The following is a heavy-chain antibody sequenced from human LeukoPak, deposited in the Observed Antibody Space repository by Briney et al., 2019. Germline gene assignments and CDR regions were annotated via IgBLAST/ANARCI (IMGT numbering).Heavy chain of an antibody. CDR2: ISGSGDNT. J-gene: IGHJ4*02. CDR1: GFTFSSYA. V-gene: IGHV3-23*01. Sequence: GGSLRLSRAVSGFTFSSYAMSWVRQAPGKGLEWVSAISGSGDNTYYADSVKGRFTISRDNSKNTLYLQMNSLRAEDTAIYYCAKEGKREDYWGQGTLVTVSS. CDR3: AKEGKREDY.